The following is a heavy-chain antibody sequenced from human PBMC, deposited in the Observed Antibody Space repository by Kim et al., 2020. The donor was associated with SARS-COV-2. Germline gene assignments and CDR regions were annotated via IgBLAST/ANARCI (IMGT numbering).Heavy chain of an antibody. V-gene: IGHV3-74*01. CDR2: IDSDGSGT. CDR1: GFTFSNYW. CDR3: ARDRYDFWSGNYYGMDV. D-gene: IGHD3-3*01. Sequence: GGSLRLSCAASGFTFSNYWMHWVRQAPGKGLVWVSRIDSDGSGTRYADSVKGRFTISRDNAKNTLYLQMNSLRAEDTAVYYCARDRYDFWSGNYYGMDVWGQGTTVTVSS. J-gene: IGHJ6*02.